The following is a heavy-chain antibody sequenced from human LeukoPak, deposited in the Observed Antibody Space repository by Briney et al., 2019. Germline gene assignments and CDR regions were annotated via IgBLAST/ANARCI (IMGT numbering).Heavy chain of an antibody. D-gene: IGHD5-18*01. V-gene: IGHV4-34*01. CDR1: GGSFSGYY. CDR3: ARGWIQQWLRPYYFDY. Sequence: SETLSLTCAVYGGSFSGYYWSWIRQPPGKGLEWIGEINHSGSTNYNASLKSRVTISVDTSKNQFSLKLNSVTAADTAVYYCARGWIQQWLRPYYFDYWGQGTLVTVSS. J-gene: IGHJ4*02. CDR2: INHSGST.